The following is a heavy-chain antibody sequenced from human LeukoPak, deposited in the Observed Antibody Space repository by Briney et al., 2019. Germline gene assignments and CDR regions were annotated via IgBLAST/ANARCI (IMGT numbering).Heavy chain of an antibody. CDR2: IWYDGSNK. V-gene: IGHV3-33*06. Sequence: GRSLRLSCAASGFTFSNYGMHWVRQAPGKGLEWVAVIWYDGSNKYYADSVKGRFTISRDNSKNTLYLQMNSLRAEDTAVYYCAKGERSYGPFDYWGQGTLVTVSS. CDR1: GFTFSNYG. CDR3: AKGERSYGPFDY. J-gene: IGHJ4*02. D-gene: IGHD5-18*01.